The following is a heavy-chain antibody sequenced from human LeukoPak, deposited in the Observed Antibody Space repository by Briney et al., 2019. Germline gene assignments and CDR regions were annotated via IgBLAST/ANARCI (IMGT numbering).Heavy chain of an antibody. J-gene: IGHJ6*02. CDR2: ISYDGSNK. CDR1: GFTFSSYA. Sequence: GGSLRLSCAASGFTFSSYAMHWVRKAPGKGLEWVAVISYDGSNKYYADSVKGRFTISRDNSKNTLYLRMNSLRAEDTAVYYCAREGARVGASSDYYYYGMDVWGQGTTVTVSS. D-gene: IGHD1-26*01. CDR3: AREGARVGASSDYYYYGMDV. V-gene: IGHV3-30-3*01.